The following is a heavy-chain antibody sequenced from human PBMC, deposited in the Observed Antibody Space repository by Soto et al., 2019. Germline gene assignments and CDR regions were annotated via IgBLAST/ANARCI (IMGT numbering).Heavy chain of an antibody. CDR2: IYYSGST. D-gene: IGHD4-17*01. Sequence: QVQLQESGPGLVKPSQTLSLTCTVSGGSISSGGYYWSWIRQHPGKGLEWIGYIYYSGSTYYNPSLKSRVTISVDTSKNQFSLKLSSVTAADTAVYYCARDGGVYGDSAYGMDVWGQGTTVTVSS. J-gene: IGHJ6*02. CDR3: ARDGGVYGDSAYGMDV. V-gene: IGHV4-31*03. CDR1: GGSISSGGYY.